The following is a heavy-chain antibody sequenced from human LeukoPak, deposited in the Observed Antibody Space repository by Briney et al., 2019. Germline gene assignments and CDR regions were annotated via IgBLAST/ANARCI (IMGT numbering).Heavy chain of an antibody. Sequence: GRCLRLSCAASGFTFSDYYMSWIRQASGKGLEGVSYISSSGSTIYYADSVKGRFTISRDNAKNSLYLQMNSLRAEDTAVYYCARDRTYQLLHGFDPWGQGTLVTVSS. CDR3: ARDRTYQLLHGFDP. V-gene: IGHV3-11*04. CDR1: GFTFSDYY. J-gene: IGHJ5*02. D-gene: IGHD2-2*01. CDR2: ISSSGSTI.